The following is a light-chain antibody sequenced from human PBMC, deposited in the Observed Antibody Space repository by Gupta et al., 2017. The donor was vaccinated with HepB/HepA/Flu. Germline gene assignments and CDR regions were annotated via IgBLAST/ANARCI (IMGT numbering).Light chain of an antibody. CDR1: QSVSSY. CDR2: DAS. J-gene: IGKJ4*01. V-gene: IGKV3-11*01. Sequence: EIVLTQSPATLSLSPGERATLSCRASQSVSSYLAWYQQKPGQAPRLLIYDASSRATGIPARFSGSGSGTDFTLTLSSLEPEDFAVYYCQQRSNWTPITFGGGTRVEIK. CDR3: QQRSNWTPIT.